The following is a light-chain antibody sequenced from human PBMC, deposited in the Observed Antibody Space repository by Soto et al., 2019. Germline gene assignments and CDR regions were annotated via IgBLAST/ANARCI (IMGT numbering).Light chain of an antibody. CDR2: EVR. Sequence: QSALTQPASASGSPGQSITIPCTGTSSDVGGYSYVSWYQQYSGKAPKVMIYEVRNRPSGVSNRFSGSKSGNTASLTISGLQAEDEADYYCTSYTSSSTWVFGGGTKVTVL. CDR3: TSYTSSSTWV. CDR1: SSDVGGYSY. V-gene: IGLV2-14*01. J-gene: IGLJ3*02.